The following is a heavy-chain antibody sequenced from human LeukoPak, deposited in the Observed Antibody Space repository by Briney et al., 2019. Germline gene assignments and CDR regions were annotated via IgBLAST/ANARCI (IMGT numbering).Heavy chain of an antibody. J-gene: IGHJ4*02. CDR1: GFSFSTYG. CDR2: ISYDGSNK. Sequence: PGGSLRLSCVASGFSFSTYGMHWVRQAPGKGLEWVAVISYDGSNKYYADSVKGRFTISRDNSKNTLYLQMNSLRAEDTAVYYCANSPSPAATPLDYWGQGTLVTVSS. CDR3: ANSPSPAATPLDY. D-gene: IGHD2-2*01. V-gene: IGHV3-30*18.